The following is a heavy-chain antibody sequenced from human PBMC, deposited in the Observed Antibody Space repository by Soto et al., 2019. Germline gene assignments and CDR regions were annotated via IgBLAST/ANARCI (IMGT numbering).Heavy chain of an antibody. V-gene: IGHV1-18*01. J-gene: IGHJ6*01. CDR3: ARGDSRSNYSYAMDV. D-gene: IGHD6-13*01. CDR1: VYTFTIYG. CDR2: ISAYTGNTDYNT. Sequence: ASVXFSFNSAVYTFTIYGINFLRQAPGQGLEWMAWISAYTGNTDYNTNYEQNLQGRVKMTTDNSTSTAYMELRRLRSDDTAVYYCARGDSRSNYSYAMDVWGQGTTVTV.